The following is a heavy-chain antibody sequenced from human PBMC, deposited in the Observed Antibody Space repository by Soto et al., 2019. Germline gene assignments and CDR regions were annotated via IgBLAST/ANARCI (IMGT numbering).Heavy chain of an antibody. D-gene: IGHD3-22*01. J-gene: IGHJ4*02. CDR3: ASPQYDRSGYFAS. CDR1: GLSFSSYT. CDR2: ISWRETIT. Sequence: GVSRRLSWAASGLSFSSYTMHWVRQAPGKGLEWVAVISWRETITYYADSVKGRFTISRDNSKNTLYLQMNSLRPEDTAVYYCASPQYDRSGYFASWGQGTLVTVSS. V-gene: IGHV3-30-3*01.